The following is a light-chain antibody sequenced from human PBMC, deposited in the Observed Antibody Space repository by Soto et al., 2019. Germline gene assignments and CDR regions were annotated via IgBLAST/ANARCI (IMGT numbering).Light chain of an antibody. CDR3: MQNTHWPRT. J-gene: IGKJ1*01. V-gene: IGKV2-30*01. Sequence: DVVLTQSPLPLPVTLGQPASISCTSSQALVYGDGNTYLIWVQQRPGQSPRGLIYNVSRRDSGVPDRFSGSGSGTDFTLKISRVEAEDVGIYYCMQNTHWPRTFGQGTKVEIK. CDR1: QALVYGDGNTY. CDR2: NVS.